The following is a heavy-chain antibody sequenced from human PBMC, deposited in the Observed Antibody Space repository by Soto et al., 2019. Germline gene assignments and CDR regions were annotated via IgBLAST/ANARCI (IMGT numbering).Heavy chain of an antibody. CDR3: AEGASTTVFAFNDY. CDR2: ISWNSGNL. V-gene: IGHV3-9*01. D-gene: IGHD4-17*01. Sequence: EVQLVESGGGLVQPGRSLRLSCAASGFTFDDYAMHWVRQGPGKGLEWVSSISWNSGNLGYADSVKGRFTISRDNAKNSRYLQMNSLRGEDTALYYCAEGASTTVFAFNDYWGQGTLVTVSS. CDR1: GFTFDDYA. J-gene: IGHJ4*02.